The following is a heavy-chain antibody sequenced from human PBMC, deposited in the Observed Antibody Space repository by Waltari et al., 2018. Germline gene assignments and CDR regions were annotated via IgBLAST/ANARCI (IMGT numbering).Heavy chain of an antibody. D-gene: IGHD3-10*01. J-gene: IGHJ6*02. CDR1: GFTFSSYS. V-gene: IGHV3-48*01. CDR2: ISSSSSTI. CDR3: ARVATMVQGTMDV. Sequence: EVQLVESGGGLVQPGGSLRLSCAASGFTFSSYSMNWVRQAPGKGLEWVSYISSSSSTIYYADSVKGRFTISRDNAKNSLYLQMNSLRAEDTAVYYCARVATMVQGTMDVWGQGTTVTVSS.